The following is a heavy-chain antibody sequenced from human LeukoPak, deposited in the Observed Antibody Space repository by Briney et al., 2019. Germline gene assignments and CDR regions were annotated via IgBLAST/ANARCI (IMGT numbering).Heavy chain of an antibody. D-gene: IGHD6-19*01. CDR3: AKDRSDNSSWYCMDV. J-gene: IGHJ6*02. CDR1: GFTFSNYA. Sequence: GGSLRLPCAASGFTFSNYAMSWVRQAPGKGPEWVSGISGSGDTTYYADSVKGRFTISRDNSKNTLYLQMNSLGAEDTAVYYCAKDRSDNSSWYCMDVWGQGTTVTVSS. V-gene: IGHV3-23*01. CDR2: ISGSGDTT.